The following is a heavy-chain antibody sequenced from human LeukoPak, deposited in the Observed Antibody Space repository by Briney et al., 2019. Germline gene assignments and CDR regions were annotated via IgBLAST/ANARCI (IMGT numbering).Heavy chain of an antibody. CDR3: ERTYSSYFSSSEFDY. J-gene: IGHJ4*02. CDR1: GYTFTNHG. CDR2: ISAYKGNT. V-gene: IGHV1-18*01. D-gene: IGHD6-13*01. Sequence: GASLRVSFTPSGYTFTNHGITWVRQAPGQGPEWMGWISAYKGNTNYAQHLQGRVTITTDTYTTTAYMELRGLTDADTPVYYCERTYSSYFSSSEFDYWGQGTLVSVPS.